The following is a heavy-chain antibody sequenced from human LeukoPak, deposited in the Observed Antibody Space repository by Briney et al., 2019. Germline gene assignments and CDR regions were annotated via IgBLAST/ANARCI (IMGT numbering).Heavy chain of an antibody. V-gene: IGHV4-59*08. J-gene: IGHJ4*02. Sequence: PSETLSPTCTVSGGSISSYYWSWIRQPPGKGLEWIGYIYYSGSTNYNPSLKSRVTISVDTSKNQFSLKLSSVTAADTAVYYCARQLRYDYPDYWGQGTLVTVSS. CDR1: GGSISSYY. CDR2: IYYSGST. D-gene: IGHD5-12*01. CDR3: ARQLRYDYPDY.